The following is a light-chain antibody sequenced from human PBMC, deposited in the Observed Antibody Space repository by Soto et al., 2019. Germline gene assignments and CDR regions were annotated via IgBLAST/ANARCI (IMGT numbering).Light chain of an antibody. CDR2: GAS. V-gene: IGKV3-20*01. CDR3: QQYGTSPSWT. CDR1: QSVSSNY. Sequence: EIVLTQAPGTLSLSPGEEATLSCRASQSVSSNYLAWYRQKPGQAPRLLIYGASSRATGIPDRFSGSGSGTDFTLTISRLEPEDFAVYYCQQYGTSPSWTFGQGTKVDIK. J-gene: IGKJ1*01.